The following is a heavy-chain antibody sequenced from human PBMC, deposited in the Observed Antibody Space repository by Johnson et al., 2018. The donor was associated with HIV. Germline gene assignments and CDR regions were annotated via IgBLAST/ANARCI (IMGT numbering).Heavy chain of an antibody. D-gene: IGHD6-19*01. J-gene: IGHJ3*02. CDR1: GFTFDDYA. V-gene: IGHV3-43D*03. Sequence: VQLVESGGVVVQPGGSVRLSCAASGFTFDDYAMHWVRQAPGKGLEWVSLISWDGGSTYYADSVKGRFTISRDNSKNSLYLQMNSLRAEDTALYYCAKDLYSSGWSDAFDIWGQGTMVTVSS. CDR3: AKDLYSSGWSDAFDI. CDR2: ISWDGGST.